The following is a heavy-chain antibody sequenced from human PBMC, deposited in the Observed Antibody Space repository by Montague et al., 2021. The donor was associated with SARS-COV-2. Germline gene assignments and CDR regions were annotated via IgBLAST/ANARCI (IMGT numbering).Heavy chain of an antibody. CDR3: ARHKDVSGWYEDAFDV. D-gene: IGHD6-19*01. J-gene: IGHJ3*01. V-gene: IGHV4-39*02. CDR1: GGSISSINYY. Sequence: SETLSLTCIVSGGSISSINYYGGWIRQPPGKGLEWIGIIYYGGSTYYNPSLKSRLTIPVDSSKNHFSLNLTSVTAADTAVYYCARHKDVSGWYEDAFDVWGPGTTVIVSS. CDR2: IYYGGST.